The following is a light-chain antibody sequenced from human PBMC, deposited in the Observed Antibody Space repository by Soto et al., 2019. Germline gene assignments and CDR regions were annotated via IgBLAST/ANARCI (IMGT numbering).Light chain of an antibody. CDR2: GVN. Sequence: QSVLTQPPSASGSPGQSVTIYCTGISSDVGGYNYVSWYQQHPGKAPQRVIYGVNKRASGVPDRFSGSKSGNTASLTVSGPQAEDDADYYCSSYAGSNVLYVFGTGTKVTVL. CDR3: SSYAGSNVLYV. J-gene: IGLJ1*01. CDR1: SSDVGGYNY. V-gene: IGLV2-8*01.